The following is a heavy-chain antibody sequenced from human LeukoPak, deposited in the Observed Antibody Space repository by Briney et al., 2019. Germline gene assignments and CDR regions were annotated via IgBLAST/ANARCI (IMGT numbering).Heavy chain of an antibody. CDR1: GFTFSSYS. J-gene: IGHJ4*02. V-gene: IGHV3-48*04. CDR3: ARDLRYYDSSGRDY. CDR2: ISSSSSTI. Sequence: PGGSLRLSCAASGFTFSSYSMNWVRQAPGKGLEWVSYISSSSSTIYYADSVKGRFTISRDNAKNSLYLQMNSLRAEDTAVYYCARDLRYYDSSGRDYWGQGTLVTVSS. D-gene: IGHD3-22*01.